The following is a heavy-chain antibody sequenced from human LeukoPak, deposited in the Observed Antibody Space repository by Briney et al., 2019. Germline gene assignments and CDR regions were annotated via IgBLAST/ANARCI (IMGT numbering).Heavy chain of an antibody. D-gene: IGHD5-12*01. CDR3: ARDRYSGYDGFGAFDI. CDR2: IYYRGST. V-gene: IGHV4-59*01. J-gene: IGHJ3*02. CDR1: GGSITNYY. Sequence: SETLSLTCTVSGGSITNYYWSWIRQPPGKGLEWIGFIYYRGSTNYNPSLESRVTISVDTSKNRFSLKLSSVTAADTAVYYCARDRYSGYDGFGAFDIWGQGTMVTVSS.